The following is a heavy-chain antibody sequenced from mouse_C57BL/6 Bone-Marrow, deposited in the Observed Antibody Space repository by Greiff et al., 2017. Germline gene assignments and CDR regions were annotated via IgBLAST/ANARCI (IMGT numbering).Heavy chain of an antibody. CDR1: GYTFTSYW. J-gene: IGHJ4*01. CDR2: IYPGGGYT. V-gene: IGHV1-63*01. Sequence: VQLQQSGAELVKPGASVKLSCKASGYTFTSYWMHWVKQRPGHGLEWIGDIYPGGGYTNYNEKFKGKATLTVDKSSSTAYMQFSSLTSEDSAIYYCARGYGSSYNAMDYWGQGTSVTVSS. D-gene: IGHD1-1*01. CDR3: ARGYGSSYNAMDY.